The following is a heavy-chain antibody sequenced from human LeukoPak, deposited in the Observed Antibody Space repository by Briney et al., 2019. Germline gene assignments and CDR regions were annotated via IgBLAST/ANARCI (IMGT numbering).Heavy chain of an antibody. CDR3: ARCRLVVNYYYYMDV. Sequence: SVKVSCKASGGTFSSYAISWVRQAPGQGLEWMGGIIPIFGTANYAQKFQGRVTITTGESTSTAYMELSSLRSEDTAVYYCARCRLVVNYYYYMDVWGKGTTVTVSS. CDR2: IIPIFGTA. D-gene: IGHD2-8*02. CDR1: GGTFSSYA. V-gene: IGHV1-69*05. J-gene: IGHJ6*03.